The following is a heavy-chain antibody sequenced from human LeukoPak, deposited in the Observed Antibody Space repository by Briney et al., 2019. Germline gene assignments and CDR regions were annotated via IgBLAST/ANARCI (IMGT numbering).Heavy chain of an antibody. CDR1: GYTFTVYY. CDR3: ARDLSSSGYSNFDY. Sequence: ASVKVSCKASGYTFTVYYMHWVRQAPGQGLEWMGLINPNSGGTNYAQKFQGRVTMTRDTSISTAYMELSRLRSDDTAVYYCARDLSSSGYSNFDYWGQGTLVTVSS. CDR2: INPNSGGT. D-gene: IGHD3-22*01. V-gene: IGHV1-2*02. J-gene: IGHJ4*02.